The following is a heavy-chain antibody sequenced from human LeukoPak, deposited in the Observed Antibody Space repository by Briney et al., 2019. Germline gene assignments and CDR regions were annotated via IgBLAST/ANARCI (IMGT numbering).Heavy chain of an antibody. D-gene: IGHD1-1*01. Sequence: GGSLRLSCAPSGYSFSRHNMNWVRQAPMKGLEWVSSIGSDGSYIYYADSVQGRFTISRDNAKNSLYLQMNSLTAEDTAVYYCARKMKTGDRVGSFDIWGQGTMVTVSS. CDR1: GYSFSRHN. V-gene: IGHV3-21*01. CDR2: IGSDGSYI. CDR3: ARKMKTGDRVGSFDI. J-gene: IGHJ3*02.